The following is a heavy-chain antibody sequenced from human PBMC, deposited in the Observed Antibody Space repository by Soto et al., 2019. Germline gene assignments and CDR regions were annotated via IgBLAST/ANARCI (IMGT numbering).Heavy chain of an antibody. D-gene: IGHD3-22*01. Sequence: QVQLQESGPGLVKPSQTLSLTCTVSGGSISSGGYYWSWIRQHPGKGLEWIGYIYYSGSTYYNPSLKSRVTISVDTSKNQFSLKLSSVTAADTAVYYCARDRVDSSGYYYGDNWFDPWGQGTLVTVSS. V-gene: IGHV4-31*03. CDR3: ARDRVDSSGYYYGDNWFDP. J-gene: IGHJ5*02. CDR2: IYYSGST. CDR1: GGSISSGGYY.